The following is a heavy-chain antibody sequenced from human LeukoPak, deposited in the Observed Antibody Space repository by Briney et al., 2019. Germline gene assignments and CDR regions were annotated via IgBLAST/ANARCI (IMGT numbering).Heavy chain of an antibody. CDR3: ARDPCSSTSCYAGWFDP. D-gene: IGHD2-2*01. CDR1: GFTFSSYS. CDR2: ISSSSSTI. J-gene: IGHJ5*02. Sequence: GRSLRLSSAPSGFTFSSYSMNWVRQAPGKGLEWVSYISSSSSTIYYADSVKGRFTISRDNAKNSLYLQMNSLRAEDTAVYYCARDPCSSTSCYAGWFDPWGQGTLVTVSS. V-gene: IGHV3-48*01.